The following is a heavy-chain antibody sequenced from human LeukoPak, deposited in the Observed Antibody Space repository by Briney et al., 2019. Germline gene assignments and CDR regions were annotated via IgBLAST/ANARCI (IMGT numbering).Heavy chain of an antibody. CDR3: ARAESSGWYGNFDY. J-gene: IGHJ4*02. Sequence: PSETLSLTCTVSGGSISSYYWSWIRQPPGKGLEWIGYIYYSGSTNYNPSLKSRVTISVDTSKNQFSLKLSSVTAADTAVYYCARAESSGWYGNFDYWGPGTLVTVSS. V-gene: IGHV4-59*01. D-gene: IGHD6-19*01. CDR1: GGSISSYY. CDR2: IYYSGST.